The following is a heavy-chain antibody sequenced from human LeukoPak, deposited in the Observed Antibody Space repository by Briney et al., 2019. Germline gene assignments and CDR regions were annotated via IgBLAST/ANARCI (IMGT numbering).Heavy chain of an antibody. D-gene: IGHD5-12*01. V-gene: IGHV4-34*01. J-gene: IGHJ4*02. CDR2: INHSGST. Sequence: PSETLSLTCAVYGGSFSGYYWSWIRQPPGKGLEWIGEINHSGSTNYNPSLKSRVTISVDTSKNQLSLKLSSVTAADTAVYYCARGRWLRPVGYWGQGTLVTVSS. CDR3: ARGRWLRPVGY. CDR1: GGSFSGYY.